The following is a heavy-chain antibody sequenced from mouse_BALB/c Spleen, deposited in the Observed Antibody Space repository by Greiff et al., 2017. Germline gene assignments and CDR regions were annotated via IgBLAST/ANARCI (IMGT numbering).Heavy chain of an antibody. V-gene: IGHV1-9*01. CDR1: GYTFSSYW. CDR3: ARPILRSYAMDY. J-gene: IGHJ4*01. Sequence: VKLVESGAELMKPGASVKISCKATGYTFSSYWIEWVKQRPGHGLEWIGEILPGSGSTNYNEKFKGKATFTADTSSNTAYMQLSSLTSEDSAVYYCARPILRSYAMDYWGQGTSVTVSS. D-gene: IGHD1-1*01. CDR2: ILPGSGST.